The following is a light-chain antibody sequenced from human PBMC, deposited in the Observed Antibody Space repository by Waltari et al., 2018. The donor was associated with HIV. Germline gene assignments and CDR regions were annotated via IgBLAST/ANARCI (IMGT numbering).Light chain of an antibody. CDR3: SSFSSSSTPYV. V-gene: IGLV2-14*01. Sequence: QSGLTQPAAVSGSPGQPLTIPCTGPTSDVGGYNYFSGYQQHPGKAPKLIIYEVSNRPSGVSNRFSGSKSGNTASLTISGLQPEDETDYYCSSFSSSSTPYVFGTGTKVTVL. CDR2: EVS. CDR1: TSDVGGYNY. J-gene: IGLJ1*01.